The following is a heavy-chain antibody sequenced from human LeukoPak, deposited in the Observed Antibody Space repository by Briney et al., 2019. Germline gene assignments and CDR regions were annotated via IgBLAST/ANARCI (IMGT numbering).Heavy chain of an antibody. D-gene: IGHD2-21*01. J-gene: IGHJ4*02. CDR3: AKRGGALSH. CDR2: INPNSGDT. CDR1: GYLFTGFY. V-gene: IGHV1-2*02. Sequence: GASVTVSCTTSGYLFTGFYIHWVRQVPGQGLEWMGWINPNSGDTKSAPNFQGRVAMTRVTSINTAYMEVSGLTPDDTAIYYCAKRGGALSHWGQGTPVTVTS.